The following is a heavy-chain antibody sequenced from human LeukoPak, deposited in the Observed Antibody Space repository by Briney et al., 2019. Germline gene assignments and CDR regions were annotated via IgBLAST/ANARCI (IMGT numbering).Heavy chain of an antibody. D-gene: IGHD2-15*01. CDR3: AGGAGWSIDY. J-gene: IGHJ4*02. V-gene: IGHV3-7*01. CDR2: LKQDGSEI. Sequence: GGSLRLSCAASGFTFSDYWMNWVRQAPGKGLEWVAILKQDGSEILYVDSVKGRFTIPRDNAKNSLYLQMNSLRAEDTAVYYCAGGAGWSIDYWGQGTLVTVSS. CDR1: GFTFSDYW.